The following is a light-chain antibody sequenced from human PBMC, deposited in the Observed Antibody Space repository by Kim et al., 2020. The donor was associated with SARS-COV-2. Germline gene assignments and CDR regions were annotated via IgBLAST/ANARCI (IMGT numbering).Light chain of an antibody. CDR2: RDN. Sequence: QSVLTQPPSASGTPGQRVTISCSGSSSNIGRNYVYWYQRLPGTAPKLLIYRDNQRPSGVPDRFSGSKSGTSASLAISGLRSEDEADYYCTAWDDSLSGRVFGGGTQLTVL. J-gene: IGLJ3*02. CDR1: SSNIGRNY. CDR3: TAWDDSLSGRV. V-gene: IGLV1-47*01.